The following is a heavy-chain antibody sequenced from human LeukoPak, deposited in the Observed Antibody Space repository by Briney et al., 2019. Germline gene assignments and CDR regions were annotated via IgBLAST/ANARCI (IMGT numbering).Heavy chain of an antibody. V-gene: IGHV4-4*07. CDR1: GGSISIYF. CDR2: IYNSGST. CDR3: ARDPGTFDWYFDL. Sequence: SETLSLTCTLSGGSISIYFCSWIRQPAGKGLEWIGRIYNSGSTTYNPSLKSRVTMSVDTSKNQFSLQLSSVTAADTAVYYCARDPGTFDWYFDLWGRGTLVTVSS. D-gene: IGHD1-7*01. J-gene: IGHJ2*01.